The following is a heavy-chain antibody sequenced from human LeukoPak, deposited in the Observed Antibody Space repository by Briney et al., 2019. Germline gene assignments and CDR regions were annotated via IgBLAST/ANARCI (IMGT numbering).Heavy chain of an antibody. D-gene: IGHD1-26*01. CDR1: GYSISSGYY. J-gene: IGHJ6*03. CDR3: ASPPVGATDYYYYMDV. V-gene: IGHV4-38-2*01. Sequence: SETLSLTCAVSGYSISSGYYWGWIRQPPGKGLEWIGSIYHSGSTYYNPSLKSRVTISVDTSKNQFSLKLSSVTAADTAVYYCASPPVGATDYYYYMDVWGKGTTVTVSS. CDR2: IYHSGST.